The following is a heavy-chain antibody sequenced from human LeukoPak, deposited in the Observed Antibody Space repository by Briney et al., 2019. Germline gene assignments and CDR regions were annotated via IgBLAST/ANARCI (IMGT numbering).Heavy chain of an antibody. Sequence: GVSLRFSCVASGLTFTDYICSWMRQGPGKGLEWVSYIGPRDKSIYYEDSVKGRFTISRDNAKTSLYLQMDSLRVDDTAVYYCAKVGTEVDLWGQGTLVSVSS. CDR2: IGPRDKSI. CDR1: GLTFTDYI. CDR3: AKVGTEVDL. J-gene: IGHJ4*02. V-gene: IGHV3-11*01. D-gene: IGHD1-1*01.